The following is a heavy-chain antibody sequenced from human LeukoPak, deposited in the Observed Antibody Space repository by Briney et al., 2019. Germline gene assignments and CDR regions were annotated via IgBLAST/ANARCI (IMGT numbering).Heavy chain of an antibody. D-gene: IGHD6-13*01. CDR2: ISASGVDT. CDR1: GFSFVGSP. CDR3: AKGEKTGIAAAGTYFDY. J-gene: IGHJ4*02. V-gene: IGHV3-23*01. Sequence: GGSLRLSCAASGFSFVGSPLSWVRQAPGKGLQWVSAISASGVDTFYADSVKGRFTISRDNSKNTLYLQMNSLRAEDTAVYYCAKGEKTGIAAAGTYFDYWGQGTLVTVSS.